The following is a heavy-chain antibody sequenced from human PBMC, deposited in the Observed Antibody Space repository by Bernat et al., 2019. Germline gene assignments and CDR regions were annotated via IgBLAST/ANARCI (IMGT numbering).Heavy chain of an antibody. J-gene: IGHJ4*02. D-gene: IGHD2-2*01. Sequence: QVQLVESGGGLVKPGGSLRLSCAASGFTFSSYGMHWVRQAPGKGLEWVAVIWYDGSNKYYADSVKGRFTISRDNSKNTLYLQMNSLRAEDTAVYYCAREGCSSTSCYSLDYWGQGTLVTVSS. V-gene: IGHV3-33*08. CDR2: IWYDGSNK. CDR3: AREGCSSTSCYSLDY. CDR1: GFTFSSYG.